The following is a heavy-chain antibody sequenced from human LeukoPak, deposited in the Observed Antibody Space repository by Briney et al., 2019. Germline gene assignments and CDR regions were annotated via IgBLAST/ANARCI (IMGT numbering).Heavy chain of an antibody. CDR1: GGSFSGYY. CDR3: ARVGQYSSGWYDFDY. Sequence: SETLSLTCAVHGGSFSGYYWSWIRQPPGKGLEWIGEINHSGSTNYNPSLKSRVTISVDTSKNQFSLKLSSVTAADTAVYYCARVGQYSSGWYDFDYWGQGTLVTVSS. CDR2: INHSGST. J-gene: IGHJ4*02. V-gene: IGHV4-34*01. D-gene: IGHD6-19*01.